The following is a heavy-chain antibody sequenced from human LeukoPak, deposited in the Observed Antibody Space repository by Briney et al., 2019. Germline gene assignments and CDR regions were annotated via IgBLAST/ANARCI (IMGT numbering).Heavy chain of an antibody. Sequence: PGGSLRLSCAASGFTFSSYAMSWVRQAPGKGLEWVAVISYDGSNKYYADSVKGRFTISRDNSKNTLYLQMNSLRAEDTAVYYCAKGGGYSGYDHADYWGQGTLVTVSS. CDR2: ISYDGSNK. CDR1: GFTFSSYA. D-gene: IGHD5-12*01. J-gene: IGHJ4*02. V-gene: IGHV3-30*18. CDR3: AKGGGYSGYDHADY.